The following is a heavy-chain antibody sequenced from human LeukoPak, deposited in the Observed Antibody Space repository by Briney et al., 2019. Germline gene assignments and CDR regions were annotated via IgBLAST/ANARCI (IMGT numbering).Heavy chain of an antibody. CDR2: ISYDGENK. CDR3: ASGGPYYYGSGTYYPPFDS. V-gene: IGHV3-30*04. J-gene: IGHJ4*02. Sequence: PGTSLRLSCAASGFTFRSYAMHWVRQAPGKGLEWVAIISYDGENKFYADSVKGRFTISRDNSKNTLYLQMNSLRADDTALYYCASGGPYYYGSGTYYPPFDSWGQGTLVTVSS. D-gene: IGHD3-10*01. CDR1: GFTFRSYA.